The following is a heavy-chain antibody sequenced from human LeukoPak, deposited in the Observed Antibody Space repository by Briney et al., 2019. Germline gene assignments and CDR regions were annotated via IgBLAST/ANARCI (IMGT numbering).Heavy chain of an antibody. CDR2: INPNSGGT. V-gene: IGHV1-2*02. CDR1: GYTFTGYY. J-gene: IGHJ6*02. D-gene: IGHD3-9*01. CDR3: ARGGDLTGLHYYYYGMDV. Sequence: ASVKVSCKASGYTFTGYYMHWVRQAPGQGLEWMGWINPNSGGTNYAQKFQGRVTMTRDTSISTAYMELSRLRSDDTAVYYCARGGDLTGLHYYYYGMDVWGQGTTVTVSS.